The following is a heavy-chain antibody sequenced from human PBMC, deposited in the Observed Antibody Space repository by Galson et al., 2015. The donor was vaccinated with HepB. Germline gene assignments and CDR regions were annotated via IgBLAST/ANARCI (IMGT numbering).Heavy chain of an antibody. CDR2: INVGITNT. D-gene: IGHD2-2*01. J-gene: IGHJ6*02. CDR3: ARSAAVVLVGSFNYGMDV. V-gene: IGHV1-3*01. CDR1: GYSFTSYA. Sequence: SVKVSCKASGYSFTSYAVHWVRQAPGQRLEWMGWINVGITNTKYSHKFQGRVTISRDTSASTVYMELSSLRSEDTAVYYCARSAAVVLVGSFNYGMDVWGQGTTVTVSS.